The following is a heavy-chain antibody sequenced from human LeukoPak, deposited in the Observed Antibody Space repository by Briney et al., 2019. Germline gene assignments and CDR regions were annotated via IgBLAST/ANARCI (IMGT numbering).Heavy chain of an antibody. CDR1: GFTFSYYW. Sequence: GGSLRLSCAASGFTFSYYWMHWVRQAPGKGLVWVSRINSDGSSTGYADSVKGRFTISRDNAKNTLYLQMNSLRAEDTAVYYCARGGGYSYDFVDYWGQGTLVTVSS. J-gene: IGHJ4*02. CDR2: INSDGSST. D-gene: IGHD5-18*01. CDR3: ARGGGYSYDFVDY. V-gene: IGHV3-74*01.